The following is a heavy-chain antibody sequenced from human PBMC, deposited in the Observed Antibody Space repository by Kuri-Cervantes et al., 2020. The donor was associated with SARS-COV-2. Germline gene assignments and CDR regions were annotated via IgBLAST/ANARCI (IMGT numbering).Heavy chain of an antibody. V-gene: IGHV3-11*04. D-gene: IGHD3-3*01. CDR2: ITGSGSAM. Sequence: GGSLRLSCAASGFTFTDYYMSWLRLTPGKGLEWVSYITGSGSAMYYAESVKGRFTISRDNAKNSLYLQMNSLRAEDTAVYYCARADFWSGLFDAWGQGTLVTVSS. CDR1: GFTFTDYY. CDR3: ARADFWSGLFDA. J-gene: IGHJ4*02.